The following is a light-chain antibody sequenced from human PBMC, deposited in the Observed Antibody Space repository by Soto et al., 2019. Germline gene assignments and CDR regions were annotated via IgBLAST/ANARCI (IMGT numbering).Light chain of an antibody. CDR2: HAS. J-gene: IGKJ5*01. V-gene: IGKV3-11*01. CDR3: QQRSNWPRT. Sequence: EIVLTQSPCTLSLSPGERATLSCRASQSVTSSLAWYQQKPGQAPRLLIYHASTRATGIPARFSGSGSGTEFTLTIGSLQSEDFAVYYCQQRSNWPRTFGQGTRLEIK. CDR1: QSVTSS.